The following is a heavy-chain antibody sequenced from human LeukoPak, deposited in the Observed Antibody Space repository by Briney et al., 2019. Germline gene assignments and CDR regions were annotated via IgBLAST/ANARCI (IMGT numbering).Heavy chain of an antibody. Sequence: GGSLRLSCTASGFSFSGHWMHWARQLPGKGLVWVSRISPTGSTTSYADSVKGRFTVSRDNAKNTLYLQMNSLRAEDTAVYYCAQLEYSSGFDYWGQGTLVTVSS. CDR1: GFSFSGHW. CDR3: AQLEYSSGFDY. V-gene: IGHV3-74*01. CDR2: ISPTGSTT. J-gene: IGHJ4*02. D-gene: IGHD2/OR15-2a*01.